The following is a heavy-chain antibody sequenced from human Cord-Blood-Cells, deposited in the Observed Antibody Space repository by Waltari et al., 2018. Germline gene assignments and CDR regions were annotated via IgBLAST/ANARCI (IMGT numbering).Heavy chain of an antibody. CDR1: GSSSSNLKLG. D-gene: IGHD6-6*01. J-gene: IGHJ4*02. CDR2: IFSNDEK. CDR3: ARMTGPIAALDY. Sequence: QVTLKESGPVLVKPTETSTLPCTVHGSSSSNLKLGVSWIRQPPGKALEWLAHIFSNDEKSYSTSLKSRLTISKDTSKSQVVLTMTNMDPVDTATYYCARMTGPIAALDYWGQGTLVTVSS. V-gene: IGHV2-26*01.